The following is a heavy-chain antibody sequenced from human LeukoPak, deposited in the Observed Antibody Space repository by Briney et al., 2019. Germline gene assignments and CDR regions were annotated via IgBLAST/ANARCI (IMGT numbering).Heavy chain of an antibody. Sequence: GGSLRLSCTASEFTYGMNWVRQAPGKGLECVSSISSSGSNTYYADSVKGRFTISRDNSKNTLYLQMNSLRAEDTAVYYCARSVYDYYGMDVWGQGTTVTVSS. CDR3: ARSVYDYYGMDV. J-gene: IGHJ6*02. CDR2: ISSSGSNT. V-gene: IGHV3-21*04. D-gene: IGHD6-19*01. CDR1: EFTYG.